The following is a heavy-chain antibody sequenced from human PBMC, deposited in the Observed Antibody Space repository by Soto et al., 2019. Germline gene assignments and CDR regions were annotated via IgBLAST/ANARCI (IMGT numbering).Heavy chain of an antibody. D-gene: IGHD3-22*01. V-gene: IGHV3-49*03. CDR2: IRSKAYGATT. J-gene: IGHJ6*02. Sequence: PGGSLRRSFVASGFTLGDYTMSWFRQAPGWVLEVVSFIRSKAYGATTEYAAFVKGRFTISRDDSKSIAYLQMNSLKSEDPAFYYFDRGLASSDNYDFYGMDGLSQGTTVTFS. CDR1: GFTLGDYT. CDR3: DRGLASSDNYDFYGMDG.